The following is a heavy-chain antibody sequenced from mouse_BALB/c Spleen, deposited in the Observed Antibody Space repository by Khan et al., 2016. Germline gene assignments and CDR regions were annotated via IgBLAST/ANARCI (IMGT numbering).Heavy chain of an antibody. CDR3: VRGGGNYPYYAMDY. CDR1: GYTFTSYT. Sequence: QVQLQQSGAELARPGASVKMSCKAPGYTFTSYTMHWVKQRPGQGLEWIGYINPSSGYTNYNQKFKDKATLTADKSSSTAYMQLSSLTSEDSAVYYCVRGGGNYPYYAMDYWGQGTSVTVSS. CDR2: INPSSGYT. V-gene: IGHV1-4*01. J-gene: IGHJ4*01. D-gene: IGHD2-1*01.